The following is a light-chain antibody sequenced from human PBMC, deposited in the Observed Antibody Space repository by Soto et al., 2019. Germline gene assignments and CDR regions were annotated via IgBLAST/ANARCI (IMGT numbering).Light chain of an antibody. J-gene: IGKJ4*01. V-gene: IGKV3-11*01. CDR2: DAS. Sequence: YPKIPPQPPRLLIYDASTRATGFPARFSGSGPGTDFTLTISRLEPEDSAVYYCHQRTNWPPLTFGGGAKVEIK. CDR3: HQRTNWPPLT.